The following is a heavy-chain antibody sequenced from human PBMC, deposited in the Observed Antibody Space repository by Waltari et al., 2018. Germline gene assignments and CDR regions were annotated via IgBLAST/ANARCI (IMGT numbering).Heavy chain of an antibody. V-gene: IGHV3-9*03. CDR2: LSYNSVNI. D-gene: IGHD2-2*01. J-gene: IGHJ4*02. CDR1: GFTFDVYA. CDR3: AKGKTSIVPTLFDS. Sequence: EVQLVESGGGLVQPGRSLRLSCVASGFTFDVYARHWVRQAPGKGLEWVSGLSYNSVNIHYADSVKGRFTISRDNAKNSLYLQMNSLRTEDMALYYCAKGKTSIVPTLFDSWGQGTLVTVSS.